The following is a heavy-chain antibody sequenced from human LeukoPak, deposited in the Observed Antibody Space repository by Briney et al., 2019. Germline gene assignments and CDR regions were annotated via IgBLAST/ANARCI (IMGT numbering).Heavy chain of an antibody. CDR3: AKLGSGSLNFDY. V-gene: IGHV3-30*18. CDR2: ISYDGSNK. D-gene: IGHD3-10*01. Sequence: GGSLRLSCAASGFTFSSYGMHWVRRAPGKGLEWVAVISYDGSNKYYADSVKGRFTISRDNSKNTLYLQMNSLRAEDTAVYYCAKLGSGSLNFDYWGQGTLVTVSS. J-gene: IGHJ4*02. CDR1: GFTFSSYG.